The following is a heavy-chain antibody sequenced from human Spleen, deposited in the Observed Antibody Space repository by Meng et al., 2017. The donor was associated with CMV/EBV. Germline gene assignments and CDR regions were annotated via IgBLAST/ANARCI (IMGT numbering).Heavy chain of an antibody. J-gene: IGHJ3*02. CDR3: ARDSSWGSYDAFDI. V-gene: IGHV4-31*03. Sequence: SETLSLTCIVSGGSISSGGYYWSWIRQHPGKGLEWIGYIYYSGSTSYNPSLKSRVTISVDTSKNQFSLKLSSVTAADTAVYYCARDSSWGSYDAFDIWGQGTMVTVSS. CDR2: IYYSGST. D-gene: IGHD1-26*01. CDR1: GGSISSGGYY.